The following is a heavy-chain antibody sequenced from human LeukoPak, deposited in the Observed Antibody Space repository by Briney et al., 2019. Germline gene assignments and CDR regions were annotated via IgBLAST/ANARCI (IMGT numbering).Heavy chain of an antibody. CDR1: VYTFTGYF. CDR2: INANSVGT. CDR3: AREFGKAARRAFDI. D-gene: IGHD6-6*01. Sequence: ASVRVSCKASVYTFTGYFMHWVRQAPGQGLEWMGWINANSVGTNYAQKFQGRVTVTSDTSISTAYMELSRLRSHDTAVYYCAREFGKAARRAFDIWAQRTMVSVSS. V-gene: IGHV1-2*02. J-gene: IGHJ3*02.